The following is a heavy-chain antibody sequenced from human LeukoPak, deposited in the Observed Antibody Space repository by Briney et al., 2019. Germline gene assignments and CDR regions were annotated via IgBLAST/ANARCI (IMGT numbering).Heavy chain of an antibody. CDR2: ISTSSSHM. CDR3: ARDDTSAHFFDY. D-gene: IGHD3-10*01. Sequence: GGSLRLSCAASGFTFKIYSMNWVRQAPGKGLEWVSSISTSSSHMYYSDSVKGRFTISRDNAKNSLYLQMNTLRAEDTAVYYCARDDTSAHFFDYWGQGTLVTVSS. J-gene: IGHJ4*02. CDR1: GFTFKIYS. V-gene: IGHV3-21*01.